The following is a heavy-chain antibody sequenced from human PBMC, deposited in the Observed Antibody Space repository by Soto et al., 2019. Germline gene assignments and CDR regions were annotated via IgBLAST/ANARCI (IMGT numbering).Heavy chain of an antibody. D-gene: IGHD2-21*02. J-gene: IGHJ4*02. Sequence: SETLSLTCTVSGGSISSSSYYWGWIRQPPGKGLEWIGSIYYSGSTYYNPSLKSRVTISIDTSKNQFSLKLSSVTAADTAVYYCARHEPPAYCGGDCYEKPFDYWGQGTLVTVSS. V-gene: IGHV4-39*01. CDR2: IYYSGST. CDR1: GGSISSSSYY. CDR3: ARHEPPAYCGGDCYEKPFDY.